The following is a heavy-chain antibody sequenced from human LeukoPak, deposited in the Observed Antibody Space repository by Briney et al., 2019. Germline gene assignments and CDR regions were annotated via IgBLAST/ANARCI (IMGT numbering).Heavy chain of an antibody. CDR2: INHSGST. J-gene: IGHJ6*03. Sequence: SETLSLTCAVYGGSFSGYYWSWIRQPPGKGLEWIGEINHSGSTNYNPSLKSRVTISVDTSKNQFSLKLSSVTAADTAVYYCARDQREYYDFWSGYPTDYYYYMDVWGKGTTVTVSS. CDR3: ARDQREYYDFWSGYPTDYYYYMDV. CDR1: GGSFSGYY. D-gene: IGHD3-3*01. V-gene: IGHV4-34*01.